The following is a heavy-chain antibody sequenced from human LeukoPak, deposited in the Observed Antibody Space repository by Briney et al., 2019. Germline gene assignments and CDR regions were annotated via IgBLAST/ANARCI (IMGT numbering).Heavy chain of an antibody. Sequence: SETLSLTCTVSGGSISSYYWSWIRQPPGKVLEWIGYIYYSGSTNYNSSLKSRVTMSVDTSKNQFSLKLSSATAADTAVYYCARGYCSGGTCYRTFFDYWGQGTLVTVSS. D-gene: IGHD2-15*01. CDR2: IYYSGST. CDR1: GGSISSYY. CDR3: ARGYCSGGTCYRTFFDY. V-gene: IGHV4-59*01. J-gene: IGHJ4*02.